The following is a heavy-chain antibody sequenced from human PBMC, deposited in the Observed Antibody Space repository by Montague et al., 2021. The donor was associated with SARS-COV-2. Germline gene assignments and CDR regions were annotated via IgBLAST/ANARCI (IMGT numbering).Heavy chain of an antibody. J-gene: IGHJ5*01. CDR2: VYISGST. D-gene: IGHD3-10*01. CDR1: GDSINNVNYF. Sequence: TLSLTCSVFGDSINNVNYFWSWIRQPAGKGLEWIGRVYISGSTDYNPSLKGRVTMLLDKSANELTLQVTSVTAADTAVYYCARVSGYGSGSSFNWFDSWGQGLVVTVSS. CDR3: ARVSGYGSGSSFNWFDS. V-gene: IGHV4-61*02.